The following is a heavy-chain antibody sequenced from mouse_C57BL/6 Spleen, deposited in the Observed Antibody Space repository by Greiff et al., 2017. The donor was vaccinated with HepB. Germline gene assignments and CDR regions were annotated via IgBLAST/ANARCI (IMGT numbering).Heavy chain of an antibody. Sequence: VQLQQSGAELMKPGASVKLSCKATGYTFTGYWIEWVKQRPGHGLEWIGEILPGSGSTYYNEKFKGKATLTADKSSSTAYMELRSLTSEDSAVYYCASGTTVVATDWGQGTLVTVSA. V-gene: IGHV1-9*01. J-gene: IGHJ3*01. CDR1: GYTFTGYW. CDR3: ASGTTVVATD. CDR2: ILPGSGST. D-gene: IGHD1-1*01.